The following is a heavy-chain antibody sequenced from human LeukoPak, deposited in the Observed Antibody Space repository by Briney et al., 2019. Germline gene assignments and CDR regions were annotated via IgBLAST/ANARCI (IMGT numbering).Heavy chain of an antibody. D-gene: IGHD3-10*01. J-gene: IGHJ5*02. CDR1: GFTFSSYG. Sequence: GGSLRLSCAASGFTFSSYGMHWVRQAPGKGLEWVAVISYDGSNKYYADSVKGRFTISRDNSKNTLYLQMKSLRAEDTAVYYCGGVRGQIDPWGQGTLVTVSS. CDR3: GGVRGQIDP. V-gene: IGHV3-30*03. CDR2: ISYDGSNK.